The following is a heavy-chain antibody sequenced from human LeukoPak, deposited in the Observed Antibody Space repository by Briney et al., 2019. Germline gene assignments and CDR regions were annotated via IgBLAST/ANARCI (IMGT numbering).Heavy chain of an antibody. D-gene: IGHD2-15*01. CDR3: ARSFQGYCSGGSCYPPFDP. CDR2: IDPSDSYT. CDR1: GYSFTSCW. V-gene: IGHV5-10-1*01. J-gene: IGHJ5*02. Sequence: GESLRISCKGSGYSFTSCWISWVRQMPGKGLEWMGRIDPSDSYTNYSPSFQGHVTISADKSISTAYLQWSSLKASDTAMYYCARSFQGYCSGGSCYPPFDPWGQGTLVTVSS.